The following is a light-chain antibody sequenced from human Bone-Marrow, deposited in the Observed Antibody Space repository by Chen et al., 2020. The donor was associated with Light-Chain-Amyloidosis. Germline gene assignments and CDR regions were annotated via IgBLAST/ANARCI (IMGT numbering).Light chain of an antibody. J-gene: IGLJ3*02. Sequence: SYVLTQPSSVSVAPGQTATIACGGNNIGSTSVHWYQQTPGQAPLLVVYDDSDRPSGIPERLSGSNSVNTATLTISRVEAEDEADYYCQVWDRSSDRPVFGGGTKLPVL. CDR2: DDS. CDR3: QVWDRSSDRPV. V-gene: IGLV3-21*02. CDR1: NIGSTS.